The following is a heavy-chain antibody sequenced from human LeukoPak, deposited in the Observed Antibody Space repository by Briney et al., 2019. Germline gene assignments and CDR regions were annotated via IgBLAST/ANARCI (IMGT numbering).Heavy chain of an antibody. Sequence: GGSLRLSCAASGFTFSSYAMSWVRQAPGKGLEWVSAISGSGGSTYYADSVKGRFTISRDSSKNTLYLQMNSLRAEDTAVYYCANRVLRYLDWLLSGFDYWGQGTLVTVSS. CDR1: GFTFSSYA. J-gene: IGHJ4*02. CDR3: ANRVLRYLDWLLSGFDY. D-gene: IGHD3-9*01. V-gene: IGHV3-23*01. CDR2: ISGSGGST.